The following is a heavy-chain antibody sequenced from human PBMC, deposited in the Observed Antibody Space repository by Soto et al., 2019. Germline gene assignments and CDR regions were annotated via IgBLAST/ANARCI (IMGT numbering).Heavy chain of an antibody. CDR3: ARSRLVPAAIGHYYYYYGMDV. D-gene: IGHD2-2*01. CDR2: INAGNGNT. Sequence: ASVKVSCKASGYTFTIYAMHWVLQAPGQRLEWMGWINAGNGNTKYSQKFQGRVTITRDTSASTAYMELSSLRSEDTAVYYCARSRLVPAAIGHYYYYYGMDVWGQGTTVTVS. J-gene: IGHJ6*02. CDR1: GYTFTIYA. V-gene: IGHV1-3*01.